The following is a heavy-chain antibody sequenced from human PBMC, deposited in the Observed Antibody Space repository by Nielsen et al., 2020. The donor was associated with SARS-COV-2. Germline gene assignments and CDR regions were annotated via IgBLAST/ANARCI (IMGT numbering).Heavy chain of an antibody. V-gene: IGHV4-34*01. D-gene: IGHD2-8*01. Sequence: RQAPGKGLEWIGEINHSGSTNYNPSLKSRVTISVDTSKNQFSLKLNSVTAADTAVYYCARVRGGMYCVRGVCSSTYYYYYMDVWGKGTTVTVSS. CDR2: INHSGST. J-gene: IGHJ6*03. CDR3: ARVRGGMYCVRGVCSSTYYYYYMDV.